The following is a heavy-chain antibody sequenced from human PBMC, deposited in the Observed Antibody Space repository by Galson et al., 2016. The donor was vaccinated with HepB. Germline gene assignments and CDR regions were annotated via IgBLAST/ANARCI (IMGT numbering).Heavy chain of an antibody. D-gene: IGHD1-1*01. V-gene: IGHV3-23*01. CDR2: ISGSGGAP. Sequence: SLRLSCAASGFTFRTYAMSWVRLAPGKGLEWVSAISGSGGAPWYADSVRGRFTITRDNSRDTVSLQMNSLRAEDTALYYCARDRSYPNDVFDIWGQGTMVT. CDR1: GFTFRTYA. CDR3: ARDRSYPNDVFDI. J-gene: IGHJ3*02.